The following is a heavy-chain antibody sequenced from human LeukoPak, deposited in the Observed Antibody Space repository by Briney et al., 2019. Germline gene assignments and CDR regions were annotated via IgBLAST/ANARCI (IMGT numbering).Heavy chain of an antibody. Sequence: ASVKVSCKASGYTFTSYDINWVRQATGQGLEWMGWMNPNSGNTGYAQKFQGRVTITRNTSISTAYMELSSLRSEDTAVYYCARTQHLVLRSPLDPWGQGTLVTVSS. CDR3: ARTQHLVLRSPLDP. J-gene: IGHJ5*02. V-gene: IGHV1-8*03. CDR2: MNPNSGNT. D-gene: IGHD6-13*01. CDR1: GYTFTSYD.